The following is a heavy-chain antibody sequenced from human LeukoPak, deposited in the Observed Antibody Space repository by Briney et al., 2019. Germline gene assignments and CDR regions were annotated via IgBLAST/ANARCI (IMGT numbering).Heavy chain of an antibody. J-gene: IGHJ4*02. CDR2: ISSSRSYI. Sequence: GGSLRLSCAASGFTFSSYSMNWVRQAPGKGLEWVSSISSSRSYIYYADSVKGRFTISRDNAKNSLYLQMNSLRAEDTAVYYCARDGTAPYFDYWGQGTLVTVSS. D-gene: IGHD1-26*01. CDR3: ARDGTAPYFDY. CDR1: GFTFSSYS. V-gene: IGHV3-21*01.